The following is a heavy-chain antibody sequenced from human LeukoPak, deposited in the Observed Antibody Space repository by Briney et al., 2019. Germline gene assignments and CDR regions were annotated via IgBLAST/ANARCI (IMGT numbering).Heavy chain of an antibody. D-gene: IGHD3-10*01. Sequence: GGSLRLSCAASGFTFSSYSMNWVRQAPGKGLEWVSYISSSSSTIYYADSVKGRFTISRDNAKNSLYLQMNSLRAEDTAVYYCARGYGSASMDVWGQGTTVTVSS. CDR2: ISSSSSTI. CDR3: ARGYGSASMDV. J-gene: IGHJ6*02. V-gene: IGHV3-48*04. CDR1: GFTFSSYS.